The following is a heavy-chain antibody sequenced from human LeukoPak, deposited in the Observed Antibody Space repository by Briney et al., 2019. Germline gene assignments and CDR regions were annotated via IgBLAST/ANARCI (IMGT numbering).Heavy chain of an antibody. CDR3: AKMSGLYGMEV. J-gene: IGHJ6*02. V-gene: IGHV4-59*01. D-gene: IGHD3-10*01. CDR1: GXSISSYY. CDR2: IYYSGST. Sequence: PSETLSLTCTVSGXSISSYYWSWIRQPPGKGLEWIGYIYYSGSTNYNPSLKSRVTISEDTSKNQISLKLNSVTAADTAVYYCAKMSGLYGMEVWGQGTTVTVS.